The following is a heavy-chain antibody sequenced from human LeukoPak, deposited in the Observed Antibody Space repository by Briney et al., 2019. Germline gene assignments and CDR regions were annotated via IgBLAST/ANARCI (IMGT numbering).Heavy chain of an antibody. J-gene: IGHJ6*03. Sequence: SETLSLTCTVSGGSLSSSYWSWVRQTPGEGLEWIGYIHYTGSTNYNPSLQSRVTISVDPSKNQFSLKLRSVTVADTAVYNCATGIGTAGDYYYYMDVGGKGTTVTVSS. V-gene: IGHV4-59*01. CDR2: IHYTGST. D-gene: IGHD6-13*01. CDR1: GGSLSSSY. CDR3: ATGIGTAGDYYYYMDV.